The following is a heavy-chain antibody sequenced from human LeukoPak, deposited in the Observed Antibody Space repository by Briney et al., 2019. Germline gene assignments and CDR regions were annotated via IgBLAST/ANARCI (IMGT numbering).Heavy chain of an antibody. J-gene: IGHJ4*02. CDR3: ARQNPGYNWNYFDY. D-gene: IGHD1-20*01. CDR2: IYSSGST. V-gene: IGHV4-4*07. Sequence: SETLSLTCTVSGGSISNYYWSWIRQPDGKGLEWIGRIYSSGSTNYNPSLKSRVMVSKDTPKNQFSLKLNSLTATDTAVYYCARQNPGYNWNYFDYWGQGTLVTVSS. CDR1: GGSISNYY.